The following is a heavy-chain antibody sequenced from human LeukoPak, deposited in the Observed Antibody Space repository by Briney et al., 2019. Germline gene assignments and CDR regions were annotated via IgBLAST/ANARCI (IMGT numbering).Heavy chain of an antibody. D-gene: IGHD3-10*01. J-gene: IGHJ6*02. CDR2: MNPNSGNT. V-gene: IGHV1-8*02. Sequence: ASVKVSCKASGGTFISYAISWVRQATGQGLEWMGWMNPNSGNTGYAQKFQGRVTMTRNTSISTAYMELSSLRSEDTAVYYCARGPRFGELLVPYYYYGMDVWGQGTTVTVSS. CDR1: GGTFISYA. CDR3: ARGPRFGELLVPYYYYGMDV.